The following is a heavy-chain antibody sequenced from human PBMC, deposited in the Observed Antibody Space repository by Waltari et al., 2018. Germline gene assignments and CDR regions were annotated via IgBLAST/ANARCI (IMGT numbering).Heavy chain of an antibody. D-gene: IGHD5-12*01. CDR3: ARAAVDIVATIMYYYGMDV. V-gene: IGHV1-24*01. J-gene: IGHJ6*02. CDR1: GYTLTELS. CDR2: FDPEDGET. Sequence: QVQLVQSGAEVKKPGASVKVSCKVSGYTLTELSMHWVRQAPGKGLEWMGGFDPEDGETIYAQKFQGRVTITRDTSASTAYMELSSLRSEDTAVYYCARAAVDIVATIMYYYGMDVWGQGTTVTVSS.